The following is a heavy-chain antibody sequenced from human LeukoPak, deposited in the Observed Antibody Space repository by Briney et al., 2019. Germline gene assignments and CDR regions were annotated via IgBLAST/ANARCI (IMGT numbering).Heavy chain of an antibody. CDR2: IYYSGST. Sequence: PSETLSLTCTVSGGSISSYYWSWIRQPPGKGLEWIGYIYYSGSTNYNPSLKSRVTISVDTSKNQFSLKLSSVTAADTAVYYCASTPAVDTATPGPFDYWGQGTLVTVSS. J-gene: IGHJ4*02. CDR3: ASTPAVDTATPGPFDY. D-gene: IGHD5-18*01. V-gene: IGHV4-59*08. CDR1: GGSISSYY.